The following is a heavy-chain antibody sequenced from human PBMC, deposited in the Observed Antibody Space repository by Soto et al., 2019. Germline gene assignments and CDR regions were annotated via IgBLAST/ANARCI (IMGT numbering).Heavy chain of an antibody. CDR2: INPSDDTT. CDR3: ARDQSGNDNGYSYWCFDP. J-gene: IGHJ5*02. D-gene: IGHD3-22*01. CDR1: GYTFTRHW. Sequence: ASVKVSCKASGYTFTRHWMHWVRQAPGQGLEWMGIINPSDDTTAYAQKFQGRVTVTRDTSTSTVYMELSSLRSEDTAIYYCARDQSGNDNGYSYWCFDPWGKGTLVTVS. V-gene: IGHV1-46*01.